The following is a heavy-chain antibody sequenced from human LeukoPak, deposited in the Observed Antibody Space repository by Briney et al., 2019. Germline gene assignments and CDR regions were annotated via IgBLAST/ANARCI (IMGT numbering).Heavy chain of an antibody. D-gene: IGHD3-10*01. CDR2: IYYSGST. CDR3: AREGRSYYGSGTQGTLAY. CDR1: GGPLSSLY. J-gene: IGHJ4*02. Sequence: ETLSLPCTVPGGPLSSLYWGWIRQPPGKGLEWIGYIYYSGSTNYNPTLKSRVTMSVDTSKSQCSLKLSSVTAADTAVYYCAREGRSYYGSGTQGTLAYWGQGTLVTVSS. V-gene: IGHV4-59*11.